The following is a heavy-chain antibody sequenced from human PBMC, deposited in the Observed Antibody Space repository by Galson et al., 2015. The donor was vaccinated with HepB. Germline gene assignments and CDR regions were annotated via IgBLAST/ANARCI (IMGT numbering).Heavy chain of an antibody. CDR1: GFTFSSYG. CDR2: ISYDGSNK. V-gene: IGHV3-30*18. CDR3: AKDLTVVVIAIVFDY. Sequence: SLRLSCAASGFTFSSYGMHWVRQAPGKGLEWVAVISYDGSNKYYADSVKGRFTISRDNSKNTLYLQMNSLRAEDTAVYYCAKDLTVVVIAIVFDYWGQGTLVTVSS. J-gene: IGHJ4*02. D-gene: IGHD2-21*01.